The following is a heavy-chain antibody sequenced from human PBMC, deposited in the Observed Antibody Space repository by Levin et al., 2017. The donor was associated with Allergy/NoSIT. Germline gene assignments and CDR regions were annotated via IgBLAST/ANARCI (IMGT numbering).Heavy chain of an antibody. J-gene: IGHJ4*02. CDR1: GYSFTSYW. CDR2: IFPSDSDT. Sequence: GESLKIPCQASGYSFTSYWFGWVRQRPGKGLEWMGLIFPSDSDTRVSPSFQGQIIMSVDKSISTAYLHWSSLKASDSAMYYCARRDSDGSNSFDFWGQGTLVTVSS. D-gene: IGHD4-23*01. CDR3: ARRDSDGSNSFDF. V-gene: IGHV5-51*01.